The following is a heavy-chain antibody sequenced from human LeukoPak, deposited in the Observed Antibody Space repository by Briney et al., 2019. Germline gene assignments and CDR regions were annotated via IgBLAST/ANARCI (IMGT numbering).Heavy chain of an antibody. CDR2: IYYSGST. CDR1: GGSISSSSYY. CDR3: ARVEMATIIY. D-gene: IGHD5-24*01. V-gene: IGHV4-39*07. Sequence: SETLSLTCTVSGGSISSSSYYWGWIRQPPGKGLEWIGSIYYSGSTYHNPSLKSRVTISVDKSKNQFSLKLSSVTAADTAVYYCARVEMATIIYWGQGTLVTVSS. J-gene: IGHJ4*02.